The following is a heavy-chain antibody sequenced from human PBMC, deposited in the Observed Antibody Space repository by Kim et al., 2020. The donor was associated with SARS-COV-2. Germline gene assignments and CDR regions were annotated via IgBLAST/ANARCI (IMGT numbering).Heavy chain of an antibody. CDR1: GFTFSSYS. Sequence: GGSLRLSCAASGFTFSSYSMNWVRQAPGKGLEWVSYISTSGSTIYYADSVKGRLTISRDNAKNSLYLQMNSLRDDETVVYYCERDLGRGSRSYSKSGWGQGTLVTVAS. J-gene: IGHJ4*02. CDR2: ISTSGSTI. V-gene: IGHV3-48*02. CDR3: ERDLGRGSRSYSKSG. D-gene: IGHD3-10*01.